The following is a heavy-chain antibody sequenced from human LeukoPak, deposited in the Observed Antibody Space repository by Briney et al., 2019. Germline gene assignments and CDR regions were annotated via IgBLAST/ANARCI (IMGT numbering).Heavy chain of an antibody. CDR3: ARLPHCSSTSCYGSYHGMDV. J-gene: IGHJ6*02. D-gene: IGHD2-2*01. V-gene: IGHV4-4*07. CDR1: GGSISSYY. CDR2: IYTSGST. Sequence: SETLSLTCTVSGGSISSYYWSWIRQPAGKGLEWIGRIYTSGSTNYNPSLKSRVTMSVDTSKNQFSLKLSSVTAADTAVYYCARLPHCSSTSCYGSYHGMDVWGQGTTVTVSS.